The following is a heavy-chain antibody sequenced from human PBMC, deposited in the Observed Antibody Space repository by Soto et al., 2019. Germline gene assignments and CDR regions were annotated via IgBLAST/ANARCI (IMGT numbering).Heavy chain of an antibody. D-gene: IGHD2-15*01. CDR2: ISAYNGNT. Sequence: SSVKPSCKASGYTFTSYGISWVRQVPGQGLEWMGWISAYNGNTNYAQKLQGRVTMTTDTSTSTAYMELRSLRSDDTAVYYCARAGELLLQFDYYYDGMDVRGQGTTVIVSS. CDR3: ARAGELLLQFDYYYDGMDV. CDR1: GYTFTSYG. J-gene: IGHJ6*02. V-gene: IGHV1-18*04.